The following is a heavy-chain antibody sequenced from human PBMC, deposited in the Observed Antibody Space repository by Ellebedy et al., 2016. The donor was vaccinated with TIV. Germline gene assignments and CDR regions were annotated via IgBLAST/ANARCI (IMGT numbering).Heavy chain of an antibody. CDR1: GFTFTSYA. D-gene: IGHD5-12*01. J-gene: IGHJ4*02. V-gene: IGHV3-15*07. Sequence: GGSLRLSCAASGFTFTSYAMHWVRQAPGKGLEWVGRIKSKTDGGTTDYAAPVKGRFTISRDDSKNTLYLQMNSLKTEDTAVYYCTTEAYGGSLYWGQGTLVTVSS. CDR3: TTEAYGGSLY. CDR2: IKSKTDGGTT.